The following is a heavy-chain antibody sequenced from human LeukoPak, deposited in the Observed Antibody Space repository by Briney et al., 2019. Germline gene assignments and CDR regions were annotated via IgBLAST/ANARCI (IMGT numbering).Heavy chain of an antibody. Sequence: PGGSLRLSCAASGFTFSTYNMNWVRQAPGKGLEWVSSISSSSSYIYYADSVKGRFTISRDNANNSLYLQMNSLRAEDTAVYYCARISGSGSYYVYWGQGTLVTVSS. J-gene: IGHJ4*02. D-gene: IGHD3-10*01. V-gene: IGHV3-21*01. CDR2: ISSSSSYI. CDR3: ARISGSGSYYVY. CDR1: GFTFSTYN.